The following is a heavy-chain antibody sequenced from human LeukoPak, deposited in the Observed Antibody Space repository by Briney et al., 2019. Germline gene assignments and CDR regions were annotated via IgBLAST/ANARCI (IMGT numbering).Heavy chain of an antibody. V-gene: IGHV3-48*04. J-gene: IGHJ6*02. CDR1: GFTFSSYS. CDR3: TGNMRDYYYGMDV. CDR2: ISSSSSTI. Sequence: PGGSLRLSCAASGFTFSSYSMNWVRQAPGKGLEWVSYISSSSSTIYYVDSVKGRFTISRDNAKNSLYLQMNSLRAEDTAVYYCTGNMRDYYYGMDVWGQGTTVTVSS.